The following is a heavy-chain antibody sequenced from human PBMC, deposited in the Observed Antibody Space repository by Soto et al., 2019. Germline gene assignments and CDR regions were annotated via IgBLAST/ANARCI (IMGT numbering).Heavy chain of an antibody. CDR3: ARDGIGSAAFWGYLDY. CDR1: GFTFSSYS. J-gene: IGHJ4*02. CDR2: VSTSSTYI. Sequence: GGSLRLSCAASGFTFSSYSMNWVRQAPGKGLEWVSSVSTSSTYINYADAVMGRFTISRDNSKNMLYLEMNSLRVEDTAVYYCARDGIGSAAFWGYLDYWGQGTLVTVSS. V-gene: IGHV3-21*01. D-gene: IGHD3-16*01.